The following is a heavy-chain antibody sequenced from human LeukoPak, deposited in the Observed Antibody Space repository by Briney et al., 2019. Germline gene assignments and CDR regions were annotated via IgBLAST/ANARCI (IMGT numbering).Heavy chain of an antibody. CDR1: GGSFSGYY. Sequence: PSETLSVTCAVYGGSFSGYYWSWIRQPAGNGLEWIGRIYTSGSTNYNPSLKSRVTMSVDTSKNQFSLKLSSVTAADTAVYYCASGYGDYDDAFDIWGQGTMVTVSS. CDR2: IYTSGST. D-gene: IGHD4-17*01. CDR3: ASGYGDYDDAFDI. V-gene: IGHV4-59*10. J-gene: IGHJ3*02.